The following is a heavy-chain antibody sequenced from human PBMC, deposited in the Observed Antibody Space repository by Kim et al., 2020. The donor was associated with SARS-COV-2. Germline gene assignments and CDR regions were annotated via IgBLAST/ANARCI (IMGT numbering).Heavy chain of an antibody. D-gene: IGHD1-20*01. CDR3: ARLGPFNWYVDY. V-gene: IGHV4-39*01. Sequence: YYNPSLKSRVTISVDTSKNQFSLKLSSVTAADTAVYYCARLGPFNWYVDYWGQGTLVTVSS. J-gene: IGHJ4*02.